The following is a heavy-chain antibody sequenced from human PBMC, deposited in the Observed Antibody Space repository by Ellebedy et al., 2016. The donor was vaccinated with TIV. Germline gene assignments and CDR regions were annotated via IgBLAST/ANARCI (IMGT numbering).Heavy chain of an antibody. CDR2: INGSGGST. V-gene: IGHV3-23*01. Sequence: GESLNISCAASGFTFSSYAMSWVRQAPGKGLEWVSTINGSGGSTYYADSVKGRFTISRDNSKNTLYLQMNSLRAEDTAVYYCAKDPGGTHAFDIWGQGTMVTVSS. CDR1: GFTFSSYA. J-gene: IGHJ3*02. D-gene: IGHD1-26*01. CDR3: AKDPGGTHAFDI.